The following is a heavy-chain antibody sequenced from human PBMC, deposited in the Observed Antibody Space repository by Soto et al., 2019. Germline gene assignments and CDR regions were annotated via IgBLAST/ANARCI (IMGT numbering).Heavy chain of an antibody. CDR1: GGSFTNYF. Sequence: QVQLVQSGAEMKKPGSSVRVSCRSSGGSFTNYFIGWVRQAPGHGPEWMGGIIPMLGTPQYAQKFQDRVIRTADESTSTAFLYLRSLRFEDTAIYYWARQYSTAYFDYWGQGTLVTVSS. J-gene: IGHJ4*02. CDR2: IIPMLGTP. V-gene: IGHV1-69*01. CDR3: ARQYSTAYFDY. D-gene: IGHD2-21*01.